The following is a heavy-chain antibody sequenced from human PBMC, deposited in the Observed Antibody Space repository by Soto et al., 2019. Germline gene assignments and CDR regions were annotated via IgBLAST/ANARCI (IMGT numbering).Heavy chain of an antibody. J-gene: IGHJ4*02. CDR2: INAGNGNT. CDR3: ARGLNFYYFDY. V-gene: IGHV1-3*01. Sequence: ASVKVSCKASGYTFTSYGISWVRQAPGQGLEWMGWINAGNGNTKYSQKFQGRVTITRDTSASTAYMELSSLRSEDTAVYYCARGLNFYYFDYWGQGTLVTVSS. CDR1: GYTFTSYG. D-gene: IGHD1-20*01.